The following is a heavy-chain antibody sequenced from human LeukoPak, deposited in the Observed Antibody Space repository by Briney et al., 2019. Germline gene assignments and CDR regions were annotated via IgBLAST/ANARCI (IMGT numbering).Heavy chain of an antibody. D-gene: IGHD3-10*01. CDR3: VRTARVRGIMSGLNV. Sequence: KPSETLSLTCAVSGGSISNTNWWNWVRQPPEKGLEWIGEIYHSGSTNYNPSLKSRVTMSVDKSNNQFSLNLTSVTAADTAVYYCVRTARVRGIMSGLNVWGQGTTVTVSS. CDR1: GGSISNTNW. CDR2: IYHSGST. V-gene: IGHV4-4*02. J-gene: IGHJ6*02.